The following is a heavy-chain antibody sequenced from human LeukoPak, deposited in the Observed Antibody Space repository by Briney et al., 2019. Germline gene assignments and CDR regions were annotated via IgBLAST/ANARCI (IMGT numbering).Heavy chain of an antibody. CDR1: GYTFTSYY. V-gene: IGHV1-46*01. D-gene: IGHD3-10*01. Sequence: APVKVSCKASGYTFTSYYMHWVRQAPGQGLEWLGIINPSGGSTSYAQKFQGRVTMTRDMSTSTVYMELSSLRSEDTAVYYCARDVGYGSGMYYFDYWGQGTLVTVSS. J-gene: IGHJ4*02. CDR3: ARDVGYGSGMYYFDY. CDR2: INPSGGST.